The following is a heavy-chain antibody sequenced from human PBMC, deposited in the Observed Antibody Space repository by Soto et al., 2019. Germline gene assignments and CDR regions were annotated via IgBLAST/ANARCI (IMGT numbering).Heavy chain of an antibody. Sequence: PGGSLRLSCAASGFTFSSYSMNWVRQAPGKGLEWVSYISSSSSTIYYADSVKGRFTISRDNAKNSLYLQMNSLRDGDTAVYYCARVIRCTNGVCSRNYYGMDVWGQGTTVTVSS. CDR3: ARVIRCTNGVCSRNYYGMDV. CDR1: GFTFSSYS. CDR2: ISSSSSTI. D-gene: IGHD2-8*01. V-gene: IGHV3-48*02. J-gene: IGHJ6*02.